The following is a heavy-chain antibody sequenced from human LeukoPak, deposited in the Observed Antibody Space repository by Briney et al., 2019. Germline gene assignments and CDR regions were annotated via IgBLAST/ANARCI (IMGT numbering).Heavy chain of an antibody. CDR1: GGSVSSGSYY. CDR2: IYYSGST. J-gene: IGHJ2*01. CDR3: ARIPYSSGWYIWYFDL. D-gene: IGHD6-19*01. V-gene: IGHV4-61*01. Sequence: SETLSLTCTVSGGSVSSGSYYWSWIRQPPGKGLEWIGYIYYSGSTNYNPSLKSRVTISVDTSKNQFSLKLCSVTAADTAVYYCARIPYSSGWYIWYFDLWGRGTLVTVSS.